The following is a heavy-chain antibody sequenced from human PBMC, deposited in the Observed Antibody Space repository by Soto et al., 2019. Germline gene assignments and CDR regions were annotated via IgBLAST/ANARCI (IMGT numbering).Heavy chain of an antibody. D-gene: IGHD6-19*01. CDR3: ARLSVAGTDY. CDR2: ISYGGSNK. V-gene: IGHV3-30-3*01. CDR1: GFTFSSYA. Sequence: GSLRLSCAASGFTFSSYAMHWVRQAPGKGLEWVAVISYGGSNKYYADSVKGRFTISRDNSKNTLYLHMDSLRAGDTAVYICARLSVAGTDYWGQGTLVTVSS. J-gene: IGHJ4*02.